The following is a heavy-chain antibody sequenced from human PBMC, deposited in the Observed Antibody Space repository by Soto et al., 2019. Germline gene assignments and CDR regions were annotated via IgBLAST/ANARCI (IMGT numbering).Heavy chain of an antibody. CDR3: ARDRVVVPAAILDYFDY. Sequence: GGSLRLSCEASGFTLGSYWMSWVRQAPGKGLEWVSSVSKSDYKYYSDSVKGRFTISRDNAKNSVSLQMNTLRAEDTAVYYCARDRVVVPAAILDYFDYWGQGTLVTVSS. CDR2: VSKSDYK. D-gene: IGHD2-2*02. CDR1: GFTLGSYW. V-gene: IGHV3-21*01. J-gene: IGHJ4*02.